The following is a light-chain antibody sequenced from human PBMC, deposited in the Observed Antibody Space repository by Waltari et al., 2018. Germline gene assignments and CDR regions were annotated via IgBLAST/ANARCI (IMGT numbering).Light chain of an antibody. CDR1: HSIGSR. CDR2: YAS. V-gene: IGKV6-21*01. CDR3: HHSVSLPYS. J-gene: IGKJ2*03. Sequence: EIVLTQSPEFQAVTLKEKGTITYRAKHSIGSRLHWDQQKPDQSPKILIMYASQSSSGVPSRFSGIVSGTDFSFTIYGLEAEDAATYYCHHSVSLPYSFGQGTKLEIK.